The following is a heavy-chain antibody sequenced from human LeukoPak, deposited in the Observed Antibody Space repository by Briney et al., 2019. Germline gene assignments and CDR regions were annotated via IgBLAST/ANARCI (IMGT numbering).Heavy chain of an antibody. CDR1: GGSISYYY. J-gene: IGHJ5*02. CDR2: IYYTGST. Sequence: SETLSLTCTVSGGSISYYYWTWIRQSPGKGLEWIGQIYYTGSTYYNPSLERRVTISLDTSRIQFSLIMTSVTAADTAVYCCARGGTYNDILSFDPWGQGTLVTVSS. V-gene: IGHV4-59*01. D-gene: IGHD3-9*01. CDR3: ARGGTYNDILSFDP.